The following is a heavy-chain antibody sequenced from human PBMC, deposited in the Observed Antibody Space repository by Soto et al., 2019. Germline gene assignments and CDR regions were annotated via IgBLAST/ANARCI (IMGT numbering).Heavy chain of an antibody. CDR2: IYYPGNT. D-gene: IGHD7-27*01. Sequence: SETLSLTCTVSGGSISSGSAYWGWIRQPPGKGLEWIGYIYYPGNTNYNPSLGGRVSMSVDTPKNRVSLNLTSLTAADTAIYYCARANWYSEYWGQGTLVTVSS. V-gene: IGHV4-61*01. J-gene: IGHJ4*02. CDR1: GGSISSGSAY. CDR3: ARANWYSEY.